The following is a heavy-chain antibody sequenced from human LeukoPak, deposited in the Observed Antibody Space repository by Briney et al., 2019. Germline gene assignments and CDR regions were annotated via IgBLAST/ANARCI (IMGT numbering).Heavy chain of an antibody. Sequence: SETLSLTCNVSGGSLSSFYWSWIRQPPGKELEWIGNVYYSGSTKTNPSLTSRVTMSVDTSKNQFSLKVNSVTAADTAVYYCARGFCSGTSCYPVSYWYFDVWGRGTLVTVSS. CDR2: VYYSGST. CDR1: GGSLSSFY. J-gene: IGHJ2*01. D-gene: IGHD2-2*01. CDR3: ARGFCSGTSCYPVSYWYFDV. V-gene: IGHV4-59*12.